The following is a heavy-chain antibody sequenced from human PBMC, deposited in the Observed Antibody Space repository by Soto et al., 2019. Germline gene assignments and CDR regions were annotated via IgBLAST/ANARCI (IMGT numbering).Heavy chain of an antibody. CDR3: ARAHSGSYPDWFDP. CDR2: INAGNGNT. CDR1: GYTFPSYA. Sequence: ASVKVSCKASGYTFPSYAMHWVRQATGQRLEWMGWINAGNGNTKYSQKFQGRVTITRDTSASTAYMELSSLRSEDTAVYYCARAHSGSYPDWFDPWGQGTLVTVSS. J-gene: IGHJ5*02. D-gene: IGHD3-10*01. V-gene: IGHV1-3*01.